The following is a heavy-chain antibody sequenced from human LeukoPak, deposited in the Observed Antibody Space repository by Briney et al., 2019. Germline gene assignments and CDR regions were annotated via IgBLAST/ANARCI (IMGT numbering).Heavy chain of an antibody. V-gene: IGHV4-34*01. D-gene: IGHD3-10*01. CDR3: ARQITMVRGVIIDYYYYYMDV. CDR2: INRSGST. Sequence: SETLSLTCAVYGGSFSGYYWSWIRQPPGKGLEWIGEINRSGSTNYNPSLKSRVTISVDTSKNQFSRKLSSVTAADTAVYYCARQITMVRGVIIDYYYYYMDVWGKGTTVTISS. CDR1: GGSFSGYY. J-gene: IGHJ6*03.